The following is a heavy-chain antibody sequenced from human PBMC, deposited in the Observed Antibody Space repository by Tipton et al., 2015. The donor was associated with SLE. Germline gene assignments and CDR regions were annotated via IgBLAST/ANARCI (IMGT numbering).Heavy chain of an antibody. CDR3: ARDRSSTSGGWFDP. CDR1: GFTFDDYG. V-gene: IGHV3-20*04. CDR2: INWNGGST. Sequence: SLRLSCAASGFTFDDYGMSWVRQAPGKGLEWVSGINWNGGSTGYADSVKGRFTISRDNAKNSLYLQMNSLRAEDTALYYCARDRSSTSGGWFDPWGQGTLVTVSS. D-gene: IGHD2-2*01. J-gene: IGHJ5*02.